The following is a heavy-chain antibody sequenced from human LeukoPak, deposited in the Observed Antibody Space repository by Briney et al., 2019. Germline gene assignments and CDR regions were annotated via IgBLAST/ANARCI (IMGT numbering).Heavy chain of an antibody. CDR1: GYTFTSYG. D-gene: IGHD2-2*01. CDR2: ISAYNGNT. CDR3: AREEVVPAASLRGGFDY. V-gene: IGHV1-18*01. J-gene: IGHJ4*02. Sequence: ASVKVSCKASGYTFTSYGISWVRQAPGQGLEWMGWISAYNGNTNYAQKPQGRVTMTTDTSTSTAYMELRSLRSDDTAVYYCAREEVVPAASLRGGFDYWGQGTLVTVSS.